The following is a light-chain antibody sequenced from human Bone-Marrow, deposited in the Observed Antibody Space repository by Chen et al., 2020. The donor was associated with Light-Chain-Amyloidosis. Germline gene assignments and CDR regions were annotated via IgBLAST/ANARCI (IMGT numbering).Light chain of an antibody. CDR3: QSYQGSSQGV. V-gene: IGLV6-57*01. CDR2: EDD. J-gene: IGLJ3*02. CDR1: SGSIATNY. Sequence: NFMLPQPPSVPASPGKTVIISCIRSSGSIATNYVQWYQQRPGSSPTTVIYEDDQRPSGVPDRFSGSIDRSSNAASLTISGLKTEDEADYYCQSYQGSSQGVFGGGTKLTVL.